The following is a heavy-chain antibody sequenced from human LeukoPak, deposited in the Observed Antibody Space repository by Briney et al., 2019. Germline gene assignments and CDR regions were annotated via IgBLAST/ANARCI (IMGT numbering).Heavy chain of an antibody. CDR3: ARSLITGSTWGFDF. J-gene: IGHJ4*02. D-gene: IGHD1-20*01. Sequence: PGGSLRLSCAASGFTFNSYSMNWVRQPPGKGLEWISSISSRSSPKYYADSVKGRFTISRDNAKNSLYLQMNSLRAEDTAVYYCARSLITGSTWGFDFWGQGTLVTVSS. CDR1: GFTFNSYS. CDR2: ISSRSSPK. V-gene: IGHV3-48*04.